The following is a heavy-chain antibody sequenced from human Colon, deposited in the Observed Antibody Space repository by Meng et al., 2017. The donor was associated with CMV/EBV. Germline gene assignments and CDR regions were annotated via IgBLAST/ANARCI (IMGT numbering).Heavy chain of an antibody. CDR1: GFTFSSYW. D-gene: IGHD3-3*01. V-gene: IGHV3-7*01. CDR2: IKQDGCEK. Sequence: GGSLRLSCAASGFTFSSYWMSWVRQAPGKGLEWVANIKQDGCEKYYVDSVKGRFTISRDNAKNSLYLQMNSLRAEDTAVYYCARLLIYDFWSGFDYWGQGTLVTVSS. J-gene: IGHJ4*02. CDR3: ARLLIYDFWSGFDY.